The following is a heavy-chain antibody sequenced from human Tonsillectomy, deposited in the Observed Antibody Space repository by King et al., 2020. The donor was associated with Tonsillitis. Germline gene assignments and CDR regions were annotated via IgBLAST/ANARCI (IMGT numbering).Heavy chain of an antibody. J-gene: IGHJ4*02. Sequence: VQLQESGGGLVQSGGFLRLSCAASGFTFSSYATSWVRQAPGKGLEWVSGIYSGGGSTFYADSVKGRFTVSRDNTKNTLYRQMNSLRAEDTAVYYCAPRFTGSYYDYWGQGTLVTVSS. V-gene: IGHV3-23*01. CDR1: GFTFSSYA. D-gene: IGHD1-26*01. CDR2: IYSGGGST. CDR3: APRFTGSYYDY.